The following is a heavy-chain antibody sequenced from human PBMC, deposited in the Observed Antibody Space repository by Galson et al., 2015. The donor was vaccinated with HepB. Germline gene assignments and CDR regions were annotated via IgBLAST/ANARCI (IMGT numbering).Heavy chain of an antibody. CDR1: DYTFTSYG. D-gene: IGHD6-6*01. J-gene: IGHJ3*02. CDR3: ARVIAARPNDAFDI. Sequence: SVKVSCKASDYTFTSYGISWVRQAPGQGLEWMGWISAYNGNTNYAQKLQGRVTMTTDTSTSTAYMELRSLRSDDTAVYYCARVIAARPNDAFDIWGQGTMVTVSS. CDR2: ISAYNGNT. V-gene: IGHV1-18*01.